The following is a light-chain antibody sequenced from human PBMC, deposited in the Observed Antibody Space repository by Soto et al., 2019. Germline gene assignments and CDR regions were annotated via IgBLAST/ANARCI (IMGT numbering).Light chain of an antibody. CDR3: CSYVGSSTFGRV. J-gene: IGLJ2*01. V-gene: IGLV2-23*03. CDR1: SSDVGSYNL. CDR2: EGS. Sequence: QSALTQPASVSGSPGQSITISCTGTSSDVGSYNLVSWYQQHPGKAPKLMIYEGSKRPSGVSNRLSGSKFGNTASLTIAGLQAEDEADYYCCSYVGSSTFGRVFGGGTKLTVL.